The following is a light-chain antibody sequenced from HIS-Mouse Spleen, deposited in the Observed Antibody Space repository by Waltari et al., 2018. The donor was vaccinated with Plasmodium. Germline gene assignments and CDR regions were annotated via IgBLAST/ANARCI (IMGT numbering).Light chain of an antibody. J-gene: IGKJ4*01. Sequence: DIQMTQSPSPLSASVGHRVPITCQVSQDISNYLHWYQQKPGKAPKLLIYDASNLETGVPSRFSGSGSGTDFTFTISSLQPEDIATYYCQQYDNLPLTFGGGTKVEIK. CDR1: QDISNY. CDR3: QQYDNLPLT. CDR2: DAS. V-gene: IGKV1-33*01.